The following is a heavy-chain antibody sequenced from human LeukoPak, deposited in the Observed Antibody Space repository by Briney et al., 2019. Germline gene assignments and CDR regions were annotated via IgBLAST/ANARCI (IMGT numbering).Heavy chain of an antibody. CDR2: INPSGSSS. Sequence: ASVKVSCKASGYTFTSYYLHWVRQAPGQGLEWMGIINPSGSSSSYAQKFQGRVTMTTDTSTSTVYMELRSLRSEDTALYYCARSMIVEGRYYFDYWGQGTLVTVSP. V-gene: IGHV1-46*01. J-gene: IGHJ4*02. D-gene: IGHD3-22*01. CDR1: GYTFTSYY. CDR3: ARSMIVEGRYYFDY.